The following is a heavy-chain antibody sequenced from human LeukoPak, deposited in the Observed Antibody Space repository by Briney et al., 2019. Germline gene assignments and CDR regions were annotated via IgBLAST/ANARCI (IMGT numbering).Heavy chain of an antibody. D-gene: IGHD6-19*01. Sequence: PSETLSLTCTVSGGSVNSYYWSWIRQPAGKGLEWIGHIYASGSNDYNPSLKSRVTMSLDMAKNQFSLRLTSVTAADTAVYFCARAVAGTFDYWGQGTLVTVSS. CDR3: ARAVAGTFDY. CDR2: IYASGSN. CDR1: GGSVNSYY. J-gene: IGHJ4*02. V-gene: IGHV4-4*07.